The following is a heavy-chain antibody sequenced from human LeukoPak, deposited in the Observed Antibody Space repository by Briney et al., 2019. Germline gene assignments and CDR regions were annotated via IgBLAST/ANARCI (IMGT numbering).Heavy chain of an antibody. J-gene: IGHJ4*02. CDR1: GLAFSSYS. D-gene: IGHD3-3*01. CDR3: ARDFTPEWFDIH. Sequence: GGSLRLSCVASGLAFSSYSMRWVRQAPGKGLEWVGVISYDGSDEYYTDSVKGRFTISRDNSKNTVYLQMNSLRADDTAVYYCARDFTPEWFDIHWGQGTLVTVS. V-gene: IGHV3-30*04. CDR2: ISYDGSDE.